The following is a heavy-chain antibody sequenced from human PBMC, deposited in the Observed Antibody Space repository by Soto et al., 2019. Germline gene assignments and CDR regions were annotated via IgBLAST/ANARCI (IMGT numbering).Heavy chain of an antibody. J-gene: IGHJ6*03. Sequence: GESLKISCKGSGYSFTSYWIGWVRQMPGKGLEWMGIIYPGDSDTRYSPSFQGQVTISADKSISTAYLQWNSLKASDTAMYYCARCLDNWNYGDYYYYMDVWGKGTTVTVSS. CDR1: GYSFTSYW. D-gene: IGHD1-7*01. CDR2: IYPGDSDT. V-gene: IGHV5-51*01. CDR3: ARCLDNWNYGDYYYYMDV.